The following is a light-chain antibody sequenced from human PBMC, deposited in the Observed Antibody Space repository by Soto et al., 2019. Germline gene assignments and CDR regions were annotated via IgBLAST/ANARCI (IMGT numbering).Light chain of an antibody. CDR3: QQRSNWPLT. Sequence: EIVLTQSPATLSLSPGERATLSCRASQRVSSYLAWYQQKPGQAPRLLIFDASNRATGIPARFSGSGSGTDFTLTISSLEPEDFAVYYSQQRSNWPLTFGGGTKVEIK. CDR1: QRVSSY. CDR2: DAS. V-gene: IGKV3-11*01. J-gene: IGKJ4*01.